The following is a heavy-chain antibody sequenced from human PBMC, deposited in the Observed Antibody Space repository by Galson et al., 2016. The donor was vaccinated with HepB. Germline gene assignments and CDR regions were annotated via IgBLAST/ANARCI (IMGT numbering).Heavy chain of an antibody. CDR1: AFTFSSYG. V-gene: IGHV3-33*01. CDR2: TYYDGSNK. J-gene: IGHJ4*02. CDR3: ARENYYDQNHFDY. Sequence: SLRLSCAASAFTFSSYGMHWVRQAPGKGLEWVAVTYYDGSNKYYADSVKGRFTISRDNSKNTVYLQMNSLRAEDTAVYYCARENYYDQNHFDYWGQGTPITVSS. D-gene: IGHD3-22*01.